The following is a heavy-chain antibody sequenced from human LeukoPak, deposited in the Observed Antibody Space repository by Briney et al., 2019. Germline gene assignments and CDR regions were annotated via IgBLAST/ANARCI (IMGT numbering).Heavy chain of an antibody. V-gene: IGHV3-30*04. CDR1: GFTFSSYA. CDR3: AREYNGMDV. J-gene: IGHJ6*04. Sequence: PGVSLRLSCAASGFTFSSYAMHRVRQAPGKGLEWVAVISYDGSNKYYADSVKGRFTISRDNSKNTLYLQMNSLRAEDTVVYYCAREYNGMDVWGKGTTVTVSS. CDR2: ISYDGSNK. D-gene: IGHD1-14*01.